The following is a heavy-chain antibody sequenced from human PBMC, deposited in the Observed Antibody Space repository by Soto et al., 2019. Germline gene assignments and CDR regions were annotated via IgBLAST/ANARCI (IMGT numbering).Heavy chain of an antibody. J-gene: IGHJ4*02. CDR1: GFPFSNYG. Sequence: PGGSLRLSCAASGFPFSNYGMHWVRQAPGKGLEWVSAITVSGDSTYYADSVRGRFTISRDNSKNTLFLQMNSLRAADTAVYYCAKQLHNSGAIDYWGQGTLVTVS. CDR3: AKQLHNSGAIDY. V-gene: IGHV3-23*01. CDR2: ITVSGDST. D-gene: IGHD6-19*01.